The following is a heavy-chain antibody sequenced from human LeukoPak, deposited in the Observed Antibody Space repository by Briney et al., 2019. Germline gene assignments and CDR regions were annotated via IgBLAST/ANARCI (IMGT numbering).Heavy chain of an antibody. V-gene: IGHV5-10-1*01. J-gene: IGHJ4*02. D-gene: IGHD1-14*01. CDR1: GYSFTTYW. CDR3: ARQPRGTVVFDY. Sequence: GESLRISCKVSGYSFTTYWISWVRQMPGKGLEWMGRIDPSDSYTDYAPSFQGHVTISADKSVSTVYLQWSSLKASDSAMYYCARQPRGTVVFDYWGQGTLVTVSS. CDR2: IDPSDSYT.